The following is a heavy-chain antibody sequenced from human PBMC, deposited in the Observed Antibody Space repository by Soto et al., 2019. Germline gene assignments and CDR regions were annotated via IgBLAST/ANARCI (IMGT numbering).Heavy chain of an antibody. V-gene: IGHV1-69*13. CDR2: IIPIFGTA. CDR3: ARHEGIRFLEWLLKNYYYYGMDV. J-gene: IGHJ6*02. D-gene: IGHD3-3*01. CDR1: GGTFSSYA. Sequence: SVKVSCKASGGTFSSYAISWVRQAPGQGLEWMGGIIPIFGTANYAQKFQGRVTITADESTSTAYMELSSLRSEDTAVYYCARHEGIRFLEWLLKNYYYYGMDVWGQGTTVTVSS.